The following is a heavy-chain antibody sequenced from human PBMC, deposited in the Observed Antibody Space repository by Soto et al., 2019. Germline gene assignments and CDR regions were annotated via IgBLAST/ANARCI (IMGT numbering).Heavy chain of an antibody. Sequence: ASVKVSCKASGYTFTSYAMHWVRQAPGQRLEWMGWINAGNGNTKYSQKFQGRVTITRDTSASTAYMELSSLRSEDTAVYYCARDLGIVATRPPRLYYYYGMDVWGQGTTVTVSS. J-gene: IGHJ6*02. D-gene: IGHD5-12*01. CDR1: GYTFTSYA. CDR2: INAGNGNT. V-gene: IGHV1-3*01. CDR3: ARDLGIVATRPPRLYYYYGMDV.